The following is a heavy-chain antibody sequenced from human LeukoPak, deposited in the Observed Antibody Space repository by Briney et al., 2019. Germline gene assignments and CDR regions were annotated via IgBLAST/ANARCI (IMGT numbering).Heavy chain of an antibody. D-gene: IGHD1-14*01. Sequence: TGGSLRLSCAASGFTFSSYSMNWVRQAPGKGLEWVSSISSSSSYIYYADSVKGRFTISRDNAKNSLYLQMNSLRAEDTAVYYCAGLEPGFLYGMDVWGQGTTVTVSS. V-gene: IGHV3-21*01. CDR1: GFTFSSYS. CDR2: ISSSSSYI. J-gene: IGHJ6*02. CDR3: AGLEPGFLYGMDV.